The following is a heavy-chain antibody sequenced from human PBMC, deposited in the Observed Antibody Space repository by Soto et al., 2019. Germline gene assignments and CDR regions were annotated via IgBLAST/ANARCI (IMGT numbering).Heavy chain of an antibody. D-gene: IGHD6-19*01. CDR3: AISIAVAGTRDY. Sequence: QVQLVQSGAEVKKPGASVKVSCKASGYTFTSYYINWVRQAPGQGLEWMGWMNPNSGNTGYAQKFQCRVTMTRNTSISTAYMELSSLRSEDTAVYYCAISIAVAGTRDYWGQGTLVTVSS. J-gene: IGHJ4*02. CDR2: MNPNSGNT. CDR1: GYTFTSYY. V-gene: IGHV1-8*01.